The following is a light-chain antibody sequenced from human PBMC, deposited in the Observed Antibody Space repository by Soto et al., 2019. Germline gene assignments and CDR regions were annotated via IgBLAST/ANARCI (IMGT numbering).Light chain of an antibody. CDR2: RNN. CDR1: SSNIGSNY. V-gene: IGLV1-47*01. J-gene: IGLJ2*01. Sequence: QSVLTQPPSASGTPGQRVTISCSGSSSNIGSNYVYWYQQLPGTAPKLLIYRNNQRPSGVPDRFSVSKSGTSASLAISGLRSEAEAEYYCAAWDDSLSGHVVFGGGTKLTVL. CDR3: AAWDDSLSGHVV.